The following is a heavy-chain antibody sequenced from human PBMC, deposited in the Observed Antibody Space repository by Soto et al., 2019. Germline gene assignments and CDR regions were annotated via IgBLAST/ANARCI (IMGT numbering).Heavy chain of an antibody. CDR3: ARGRQQLNYFDY. V-gene: IGHV3-33*01. J-gene: IGHJ4*02. Sequence: QVQLVESGGGVVQPGRSLRLSCAASGFTFSAYGMHWVRQAPGKGLEWVAVVWYDGTNKYYSDSVKGRFTISRDNSKNTLYLQMSSLRAEDTALYYCARGRQQLNYFDYWGQGSLVTVSS. D-gene: IGHD6-13*01. CDR1: GFTFSAYG. CDR2: VWYDGTNK.